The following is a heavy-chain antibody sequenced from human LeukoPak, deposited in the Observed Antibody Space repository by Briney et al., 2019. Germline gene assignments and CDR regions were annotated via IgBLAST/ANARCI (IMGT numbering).Heavy chain of an antibody. Sequence: SETLSLTCTVSGYSISSGYYWGWIRQPPGKGLEWIGYIYYSGSTNYNPSLKSRVTISVDTSKNQFSLKLSSVTAADTAVYYCASSTLRNYDYVWGSYRGYYYYMDVWGKGTTVAVSS. CDR1: GYSISSGYY. D-gene: IGHD3-16*02. J-gene: IGHJ6*03. V-gene: IGHV4-38-2*02. CDR3: ASSTLRNYDYVWGSYRGYYYYMDV. CDR2: IYYSGST.